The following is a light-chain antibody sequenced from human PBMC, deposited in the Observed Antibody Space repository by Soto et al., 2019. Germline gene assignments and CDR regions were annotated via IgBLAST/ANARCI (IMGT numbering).Light chain of an antibody. CDR3: QQFAISTT. CDR1: QTISNY. Sequence: DIQMTQSPSSLSASVGDRVTITCRASQTISNYLNWYQQKSGQAPKLLIYTAASLQSGVPSRFSGSGSGTDFTLTITTLQPEDFATYYCQQFAISTTFGQGTKVEVK. CDR2: TAA. V-gene: IGKV1-39*01. J-gene: IGKJ1*01.